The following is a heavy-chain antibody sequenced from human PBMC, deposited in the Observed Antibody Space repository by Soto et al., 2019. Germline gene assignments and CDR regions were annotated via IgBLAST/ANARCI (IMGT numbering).Heavy chain of an antibody. D-gene: IGHD3-22*01. CDR2: IIPILGIA. V-gene: IGHV1-69*02. Sequence: QVQLVQSGAEVKKPGSSVKVSCKASGGTFSSYTISWVRQAPGQGLEWMGRIIPILGIANYAQKFQGRVTITADKSTSTAYMELSSLRSEDTAEYYCARAHYYDSSGYYEGDDYWGQGTLVTVSS. J-gene: IGHJ4*02. CDR1: GGTFSSYT. CDR3: ARAHYYDSSGYYEGDDY.